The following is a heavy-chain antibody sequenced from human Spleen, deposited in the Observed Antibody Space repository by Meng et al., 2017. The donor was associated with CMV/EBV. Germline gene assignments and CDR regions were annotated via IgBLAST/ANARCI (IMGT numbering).Heavy chain of an antibody. CDR1: GYTFTNYY. V-gene: IGHV1-46*01. Sequence: ASVKVSCKASGYTFTNYYMHWVRQAPGQGLEWMGAINPSGDSTSYAQKFQGRVTMTRDTSTSTVYMELTRLRSDDTAVYYCARDMSCSTSSCYYYYGMDVWGQGTTVTVSS. CDR3: ARDMSCSTSSCYYYYGMDV. D-gene: IGHD2-2*01. CDR2: INPSGDST. J-gene: IGHJ6*02.